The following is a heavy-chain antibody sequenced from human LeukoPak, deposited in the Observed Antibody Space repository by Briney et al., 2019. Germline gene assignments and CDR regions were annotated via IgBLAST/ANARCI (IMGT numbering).Heavy chain of an antibody. D-gene: IGHD5-12*01. V-gene: IGHV4-34*01. CDR2: INHSGST. Sequence: PSETLSLTCAVYGGSFSGYYWSWIRQPPGKGLEWIGEINHSGSTNYNPSLKSRVTISVDTSKNQFSLNLSSVTAADTAVYYCARGGGYSGYDFGYWGQGTLVTVSP. CDR1: GGSFSGYY. J-gene: IGHJ4*02. CDR3: ARGGGYSGYDFGY.